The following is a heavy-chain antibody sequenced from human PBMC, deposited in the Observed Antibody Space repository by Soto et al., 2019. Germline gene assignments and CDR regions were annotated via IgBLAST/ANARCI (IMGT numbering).Heavy chain of an antibody. CDR3: AKTSSSSVFGFDY. V-gene: IGHV1-69*01. J-gene: IGHJ4*02. Sequence: APVKGSCQASGGTFSSYAISWVRKAPGQGLEWMGGIIPIFGTANYAQKFQGRVTITADESTSTAYMELSSLRSEDTAVYYCAKTSSSSVFGFDYWGQGTLVTVSS. D-gene: IGHD6-6*01. CDR2: IIPIFGTA. CDR1: GGTFSSYA.